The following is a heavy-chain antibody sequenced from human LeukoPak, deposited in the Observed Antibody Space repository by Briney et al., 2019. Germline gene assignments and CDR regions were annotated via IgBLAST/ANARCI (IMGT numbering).Heavy chain of an antibody. CDR1: GYTFTDYS. Sequence: ASVKVSCKASGYTFTDYSLHWVRQAPGQGLEWMGWMNPNSGGTNYAQQFQGRVTMTRDTSISTAYMELSRLRSDDTAVYYCARRDCRRTSCYNANYGLDVWGQGTTVTVSS. V-gene: IGHV1-2*02. D-gene: IGHD2-2*01. CDR2: MNPNSGGT. CDR3: ARRDCRRTSCYNANYGLDV. J-gene: IGHJ6*02.